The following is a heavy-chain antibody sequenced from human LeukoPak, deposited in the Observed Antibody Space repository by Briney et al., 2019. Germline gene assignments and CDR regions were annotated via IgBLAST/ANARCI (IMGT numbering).Heavy chain of an antibody. D-gene: IGHD3-9*01. CDR2: IYYSGGT. CDR1: GGSISSYY. J-gene: IGHJ4*02. V-gene: IGHV4-59*01. Sequence: SETLSLTCTVSGGSISSYYWSWIRQPPGKGLEWIGYIYYSGGTNYNPSLKSRVTISVDTSKNQFSLKLSSVTAADTAVYYCARVKYDILTGYYTSEIDYWGQGTLVTVSS. CDR3: ARVKYDILTGYYTSEIDY.